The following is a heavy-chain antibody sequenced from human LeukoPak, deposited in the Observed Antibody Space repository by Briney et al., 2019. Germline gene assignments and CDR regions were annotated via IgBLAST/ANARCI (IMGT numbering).Heavy chain of an antibody. CDR1: GYTFTRYS. CDR2: IGGYNGDT. D-gene: IGHD1-20*01. Sequence: ASVKVSCKASGYTFTRYSITWFRQAHGQGLEWMGWIGGYNGDTKYPQKFQDRVTVTTDTSSTTVYMELRSLRSDDTAVYYCARDITGGEDYWGQGTLVTVSS. V-gene: IGHV1-18*01. J-gene: IGHJ4*02. CDR3: ARDITGGEDY.